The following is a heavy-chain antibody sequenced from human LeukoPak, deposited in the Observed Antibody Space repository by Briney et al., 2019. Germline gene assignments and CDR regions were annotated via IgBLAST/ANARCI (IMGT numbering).Heavy chain of an antibody. J-gene: IGHJ4*02. CDR2: IKQDGSEK. CDR1: GFTLRSYT. Sequence: GGSLRLSCAASGFTLRSYTMNWVRQAPGKGLEWVANIKQDGSEKYYVDSVKGRFTISRDNAKNSLYLQMNSLRAEDTAVYYCARVGLRYFASLDYWGQGTLVTVSS. D-gene: IGHD3-9*01. V-gene: IGHV3-7*01. CDR3: ARVGLRYFASLDY.